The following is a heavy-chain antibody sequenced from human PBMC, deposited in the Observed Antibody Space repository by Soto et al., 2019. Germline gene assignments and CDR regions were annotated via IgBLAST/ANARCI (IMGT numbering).Heavy chain of an antibody. V-gene: IGHV3-30-3*01. CDR3: ARQHSRAWYDI. J-gene: IGHJ5*02. CDR2: MSHDGSNE. D-gene: IGHD3-22*01. Sequence: QVQLVESGGGVAQPGGSLRLSCAASGFTFSSYVMHWARQAPGKGLEWVAVMSHDGSNEYYADSVTGRFTIFRDNSKNTLYLQLNSLRPEDTAVYYCARQHSRAWYDIWGQGTLVTVSS. CDR1: GFTFSSYV.